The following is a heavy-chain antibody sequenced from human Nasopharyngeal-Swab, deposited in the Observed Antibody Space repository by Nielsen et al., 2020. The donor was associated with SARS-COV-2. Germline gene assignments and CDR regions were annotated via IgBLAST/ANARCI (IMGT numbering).Heavy chain of an antibody. J-gene: IGHJ4*02. D-gene: IGHD2-15*01. Sequence: KVSCKASGFTFTSSAIHWVRQASGEGLEWVARIRSKGNNYATAYSASVKGRFIIFRDDPTNTAYLQMNSLKTEDTAMYYCTRCGGGCYSGRDYWGQGTLVTVSS. CDR2: IRSKGNNYAT. CDR1: GFTFTSSA. CDR3: TRCGGGCYSGRDY. V-gene: IGHV3-73*01.